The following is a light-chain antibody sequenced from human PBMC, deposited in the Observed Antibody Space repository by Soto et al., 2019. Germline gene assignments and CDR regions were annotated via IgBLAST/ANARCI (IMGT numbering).Light chain of an antibody. J-gene: IGLJ3*02. CDR2: RNV. V-gene: IGLV1-47*01. CDR3: AAWDDSLSGWM. CDR1: SSNVGANH. Sequence: QSALTQPPSASETPGQRVTIYCSGSSSNVGANHVYWYQHLPGTAPKLLIYRNVLRPSGVPDRFSASKSGTSASLAISGLLSEDEADYYCAAWDDSLSGWMFGGGTKLTVL.